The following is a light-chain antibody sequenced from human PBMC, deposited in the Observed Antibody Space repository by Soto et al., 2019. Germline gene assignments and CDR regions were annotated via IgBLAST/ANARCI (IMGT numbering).Light chain of an antibody. CDR1: KSIPSH. CDR3: QHSYITPRYT. J-gene: IGKJ2*01. CDR2: ASY. Sequence: DIQITRSPSPLLAPWETGSPSTSRPSKSIPSHLNWYQHKPGRPPRLLIFASYILEGGVPSRFSGSGSDTYFTLTIDSLQPEDVATYYCQHSYITPRYTFGQGTKVEI. V-gene: IGKV1-39*01.